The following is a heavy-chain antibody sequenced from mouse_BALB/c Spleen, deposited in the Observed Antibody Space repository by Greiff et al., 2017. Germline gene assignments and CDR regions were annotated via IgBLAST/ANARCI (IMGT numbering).Heavy chain of an antibody. CDR3: ARSYGIYPYYYAMDY. Sequence: VMLVESGPGLVAPSQSLSITCTVSGFSLTSYGVHWVRQPPGKGLEWLGVIWAGGSTNYNSALMSRLSISKDNSTSQVFLKMSSLQTDDTAMYYCARSYGIYPYYYAMDYWGQGTSVTVSS. V-gene: IGHV2-9*02. J-gene: IGHJ4*01. D-gene: IGHD2-10*02. CDR1: GFSLTSYG. CDR2: IWAGGST.